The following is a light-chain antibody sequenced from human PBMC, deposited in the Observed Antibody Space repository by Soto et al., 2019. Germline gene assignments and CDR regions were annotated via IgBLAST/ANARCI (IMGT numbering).Light chain of an antibody. V-gene: IGKV3-20*01. CDR3: QQYDTVPFT. CDR2: GAS. Sequence: EIVLTQSPGTLSLSPGERATLSCRASQSLTTTYLAWYQQKPGQAPRLLIYGASRRAAGIPDRFSGSGSGTDFTLTISSLEPEDFAVYSCQQYDTVPFTFGGGAKVEIK. CDR1: QSLTTTY. J-gene: IGKJ4*01.